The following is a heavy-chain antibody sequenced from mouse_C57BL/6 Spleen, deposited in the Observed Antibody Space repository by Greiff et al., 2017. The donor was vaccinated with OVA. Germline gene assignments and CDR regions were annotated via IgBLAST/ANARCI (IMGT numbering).Heavy chain of an antibody. D-gene: IGHD1-1*01. J-gene: IGHJ2*01. CDR3: ARAGGNYPDY. V-gene: IGHV1-61*01. CDR2: IYPSDSET. CDR1: GYTFTSYW. Sequence: QVQLQQPGAELVRPGSSVKLSCKASGYTFTSYWMDWVKQRPGQGLEWIGNIYPSDSETHYNQKFKDKATLTVDKSSSTAYMQLSSLTSEDSAVYYCARAGGNYPDYWGQGTTLTVSS.